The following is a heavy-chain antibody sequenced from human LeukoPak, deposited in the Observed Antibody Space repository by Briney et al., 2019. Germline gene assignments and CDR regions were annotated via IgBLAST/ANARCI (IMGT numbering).Heavy chain of an antibody. CDR1: GDTLTELS. Sequence: GASVKVSCKVYGDTLTELSTHWVRQAPGKGLEWMGGLDPEDGEAIYAQPLQGRVTMTEDTSSDTAYMVLSSLRSEDTAVYYCATRNFGDYGAFDIWGQGTMVTVSS. CDR2: LDPEDGEA. D-gene: IGHD4-17*01. V-gene: IGHV1-24*01. J-gene: IGHJ3*02. CDR3: ATRNFGDYGAFDI.